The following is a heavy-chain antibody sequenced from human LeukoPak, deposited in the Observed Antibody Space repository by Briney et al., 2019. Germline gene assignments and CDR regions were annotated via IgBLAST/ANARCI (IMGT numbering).Heavy chain of an antibody. CDR3: VTYYFDSSGPKKNY. CDR2: INHSGST. CDR1: GGSFSGYY. V-gene: IGHV4-34*01. D-gene: IGHD3-22*01. J-gene: IGHJ4*02. Sequence: SETLSLTCAVYGGSFSGYYWSWIRQPPGKGLEWLGGINHSGSTNYNPSLKSRVTISVDTSKKQFSLKLSSVTAADTAVYYCVTYYFDSSGPKKNYWGQGTLVTVSS.